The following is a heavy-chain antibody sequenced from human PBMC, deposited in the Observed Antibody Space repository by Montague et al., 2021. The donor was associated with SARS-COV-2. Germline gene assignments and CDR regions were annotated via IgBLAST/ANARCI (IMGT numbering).Heavy chain of an antibody. J-gene: IGHJ3*02. CDR3: ARQPPYQTGALDI. CDR2: IYFNGHS. Sequence: SETLSLTCTVSGGSISNSHYYCAWIRQPPGKGLEWIGSIYFNGHSYYNPSLKNRASISLDTSKNQYYLKLNSVAAEDTAVYYCARQPPYQTGALDIWGQGTMVTASS. CDR1: GGSISNSHYY. V-gene: IGHV4-39*01. D-gene: IGHD2-2*01.